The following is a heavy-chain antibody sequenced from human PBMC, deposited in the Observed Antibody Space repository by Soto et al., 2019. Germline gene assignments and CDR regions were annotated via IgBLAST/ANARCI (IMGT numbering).Heavy chain of an antibody. V-gene: IGHV4-59*08. J-gene: IGHJ4*02. D-gene: IGHD3-10*01. CDR1: GCSMPSYY. CDR3: ARRITAREIFDF. Sequence: EALSLTCTFSGCSMPSYYWSWIRQPPGKGLEWIGFIYYTGNTKYNPSLKSRVTISIDTSKSLFSLKLNSVTAADTAVYYCARRITAREIFDFWGPGTVDTVSS. CDR2: IYYTGNT.